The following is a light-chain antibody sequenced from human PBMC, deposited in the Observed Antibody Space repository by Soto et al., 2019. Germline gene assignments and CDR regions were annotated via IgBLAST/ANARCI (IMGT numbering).Light chain of an antibody. J-gene: IGKJ1*01. CDR2: GAS. V-gene: IGKV3-20*01. CDR3: QQYGSSPRT. Sequence: EIVLTQSPGTLSLSPGKRATLSCRASQSVSSSYLAWYQQKPGQAPRLLIYGASSRATGIPDRLSGSGSGTDFTLTISRLEPEDFAVYYCQQYGSSPRTFGQGTKVEIK. CDR1: QSVSSSY.